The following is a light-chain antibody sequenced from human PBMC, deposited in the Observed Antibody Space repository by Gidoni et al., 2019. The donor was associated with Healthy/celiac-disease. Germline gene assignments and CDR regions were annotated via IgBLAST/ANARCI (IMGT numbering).Light chain of an antibody. CDR2: LCS. CDR1: QILLHSNGYNY. Sequence: DSVMTQSPLSLAVTPGEPASISCRSSQILLHSNGYNYLDWYLQKPGQSPQLLIYLCSNRASGVPDRFSGSGSGTDFTLKISRVEAEDVGVYYCMQALQTPITFGQGTRLEIK. V-gene: IGKV2-28*01. J-gene: IGKJ5*01. CDR3: MQALQTPIT.